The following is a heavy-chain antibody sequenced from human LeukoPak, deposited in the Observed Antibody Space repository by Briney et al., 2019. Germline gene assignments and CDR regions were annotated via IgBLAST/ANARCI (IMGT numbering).Heavy chain of an antibody. CDR3: ARATPTASSML. CDR1: GFTFSSYS. J-gene: IGHJ4*02. D-gene: IGHD2/OR15-2a*01. Sequence: GGSLRLSCAASGFTFSSYSMNWVRQVPGKGLEWVSSISSSSSYIYYADSVKGRFTISRDNAKNSLYLQMNSLRAEDTAVYYCARATPTASSMLWGQGTLVTVSS. V-gene: IGHV3-21*01. CDR2: ISSSSSYI.